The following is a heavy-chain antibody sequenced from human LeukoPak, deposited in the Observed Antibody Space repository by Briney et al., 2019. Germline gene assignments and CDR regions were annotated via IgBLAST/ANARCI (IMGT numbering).Heavy chain of an antibody. J-gene: IGHJ3*02. V-gene: IGHV3-33*01. Sequence: GGSLRLSCAASGFTFSNYMMHWVRQAPGKGLEWVAVIWYDGSNKYYADSVKGRFTISRDNSKNTLYLQMNSLRAEDTAVYYCARTTVTRVLDALDIWGQGTMVTVSS. D-gene: IGHD4-17*01. CDR1: GFTFSNYM. CDR3: ARTTVTRVLDALDI. CDR2: IWYDGSNK.